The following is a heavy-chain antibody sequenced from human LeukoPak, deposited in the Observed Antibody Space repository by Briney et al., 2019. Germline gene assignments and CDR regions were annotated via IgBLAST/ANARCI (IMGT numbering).Heavy chain of an antibody. CDR2: VSTYNGKT. Sequence: GASVKVSCKASGYIFSNYAVSWVRQAPGHGLEWMGWVSTYNGKTNYAQKFQDRVTMTTDTSTRIVYMDLGSLRSDDTAMYYCARDQSGHPLEDAFGVWGQGTMVIVSS. CDR1: GYIFSNYA. J-gene: IGHJ3*01. CDR3: ARDQSGHPLEDAFGV. V-gene: IGHV1-18*01. D-gene: IGHD1-26*01.